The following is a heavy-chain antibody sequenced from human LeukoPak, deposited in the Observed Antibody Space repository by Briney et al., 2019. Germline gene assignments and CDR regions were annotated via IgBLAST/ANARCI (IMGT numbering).Heavy chain of an antibody. Sequence: PRASVKVSCKASGYTFTSYYMHWVRQAPGQGLEWMGIINPSGGSTSYAQKFQGRVTMTRDTSTSTVYMELSSLRSEDTAAYYCARDPVSYGGNFNWFDPWGQGTLVTVSS. D-gene: IGHD2-21*02. J-gene: IGHJ5*02. CDR2: INPSGGST. CDR1: GYTFTSYY. CDR3: ARDPVSYGGNFNWFDP. V-gene: IGHV1-46*01.